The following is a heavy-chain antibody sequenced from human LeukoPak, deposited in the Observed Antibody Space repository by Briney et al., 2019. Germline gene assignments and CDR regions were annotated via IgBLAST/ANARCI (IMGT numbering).Heavy chain of an antibody. V-gene: IGHV1-18*01. D-gene: IGHD6-19*01. Sequence: ASVKVSCKASGYTFTSYGISWVRQAPGQGLEWMGWISAYNGNTNYAQKLQGRVTMTTDTSTSTAHMELRSLRSDDTAVYYYARVEAHSSGWYDVSDYYMDVWGKGTTVTVSS. J-gene: IGHJ6*03. CDR2: ISAYNGNT. CDR1: GYTFTSYG. CDR3: ARVEAHSSGWYDVSDYYMDV.